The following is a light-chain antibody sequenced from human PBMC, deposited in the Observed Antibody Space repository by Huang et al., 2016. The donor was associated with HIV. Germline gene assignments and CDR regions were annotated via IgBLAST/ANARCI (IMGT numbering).Light chain of an antibody. CDR3: QQSYSTPWT. J-gene: IGKJ1*01. CDR2: GAS. V-gene: IGKV1-39*01. CDR1: QSINSH. Sequence: DIQMTQPPSSLSSSIGDRVTITCRSSQSINSHLNWYQQSPGKAPKLLIYGASSLHSGGPSRFSGSGSATDFTLTISSLQPEDFATYFCQQSYSTPWTFGQGTKVEIK.